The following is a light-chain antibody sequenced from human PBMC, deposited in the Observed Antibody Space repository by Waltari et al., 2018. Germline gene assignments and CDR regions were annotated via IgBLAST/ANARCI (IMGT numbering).Light chain of an antibody. J-gene: IGKJ4*01. V-gene: IGKV1-16*01. CDR1: QAIRDYY. CDR3: QRYDAYPFT. Sequence: DIQMTQSPSSLSASVGDSVTITCRASQAIRDYYLAWFQQKPGKAPMPLIYSASKLRSGVPSRFSGSGSGTDFTLTINNLQPEDFATYYCQRYDAYPFTFGGGTKVEIK. CDR2: SAS.